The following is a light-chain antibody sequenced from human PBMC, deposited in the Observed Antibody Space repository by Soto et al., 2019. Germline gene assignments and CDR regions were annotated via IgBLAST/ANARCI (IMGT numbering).Light chain of an antibody. CDR1: SGHSSYV. J-gene: IGLJ2*01. V-gene: IGLV4-69*01. CDR3: QTWDTGIQV. Sequence: QSVLTQSPSASASLGASVKLTCTLSSGHSSYVIAWHQQQPEKGPRYLMKLNSDGSHRKGDGIPDRFSGSSSGAERYLTISSLQYEDEADYYCQTWDTGIQVFGGGTQLTVL. CDR2: LNSDGSH.